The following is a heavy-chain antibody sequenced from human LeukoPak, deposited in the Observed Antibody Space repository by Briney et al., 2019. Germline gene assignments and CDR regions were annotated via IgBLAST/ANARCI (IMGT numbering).Heavy chain of an antibody. CDR2: ISYDGSNK. CDR3: ARSSSVLWWYLDY. J-gene: IGHJ4*02. D-gene: IGHD2-21*01. Sequence: PGGSLRLSCAASGFTFSSYAMHWVRQAPGKGLEWVAVISYDGSNKYYADPVKGRFTISRDNAKNSLYLQMNSLRAEDTAVYYCARSSSVLWWYLDYWGQGTLVTVSS. CDR1: GFTFSSYA. V-gene: IGHV3-30*04.